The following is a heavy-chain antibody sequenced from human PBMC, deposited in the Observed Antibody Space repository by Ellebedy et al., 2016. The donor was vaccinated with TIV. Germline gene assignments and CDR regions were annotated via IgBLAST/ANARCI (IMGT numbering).Heavy chain of an antibody. D-gene: IGHD3-3*01. Sequence: GESLKISCKGSGYSFTSYWISWVRQMPGKGLEWMGRIDPSDSYTNYSPSFQGHVTISADKSISTAYLQWSSLKASDTAMYYCARLVRDRLEYYYGMNVWGQGTTVTVSS. CDR2: IDPSDSYT. CDR3: ARLVRDRLEYYYGMNV. J-gene: IGHJ6*02. V-gene: IGHV5-10-1*01. CDR1: GYSFTSYW.